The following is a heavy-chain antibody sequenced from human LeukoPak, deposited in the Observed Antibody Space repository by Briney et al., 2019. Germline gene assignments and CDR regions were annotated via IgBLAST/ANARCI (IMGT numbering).Heavy chain of an antibody. CDR2: INPNSGGT. J-gene: IGHJ4*02. V-gene: IGHV1-2*02. CDR3: ARGSAREGASAY. CDR1: GYTFTGYY. D-gene: IGHD1-26*01. Sequence: ASVKVSSTASGYTFTGYYMHWVRQAPGQGLEWMGWINPNSGGTNYAQKFQGRVTMTRDTSISTAYMELSRLRSDDTAVYYCARGSAREGASAYWGQGTLVTVSS.